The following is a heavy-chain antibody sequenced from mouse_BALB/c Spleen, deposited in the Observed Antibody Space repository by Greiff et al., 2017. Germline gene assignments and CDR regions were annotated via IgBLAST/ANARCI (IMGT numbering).Heavy chain of an antibody. CDR2: ISYSGST. CDR1: GYSITSDYA. CDR3: ARGYYGRTYFDY. D-gene: IGHD1-1*01. V-gene: IGHV3-2*02. J-gene: IGHJ2*01. Sequence: VQLKESGPGLVKPSQSLSLTCTVTGYSITSDYAWNWIRQFPGNKLEWMGYISYSGSTSYNPSLKSRISITRDTSKNQFFLQLNSVTTEDTATYYCARGYYGRTYFDYWGQGTTLTVSS.